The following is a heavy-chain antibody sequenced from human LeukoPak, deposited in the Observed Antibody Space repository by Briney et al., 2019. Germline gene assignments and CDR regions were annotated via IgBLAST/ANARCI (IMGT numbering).Heavy chain of an antibody. CDR3: ARQLGYCSEGSCYFDS. CDR1: GFTFRSFA. D-gene: IGHD2-2*03. V-gene: IGHV3-23*01. CDR2: INPDGDNK. Sequence: PGGSLRLSCVASGFTFRSFAMSWVRQAPGKGLEWVSAINPDGDNKYSGDSAKGRFTISRDNSENTLYLQMNNLGAEDTAMYFCARQLGYCSEGSCYFDSWGQGTVVTVSS. J-gene: IGHJ4*02.